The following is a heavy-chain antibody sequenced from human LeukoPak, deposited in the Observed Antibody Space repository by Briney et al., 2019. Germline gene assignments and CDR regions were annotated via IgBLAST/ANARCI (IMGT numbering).Heavy chain of an antibody. J-gene: IGHJ1*01. V-gene: IGHV3-23*01. Sequence: GGSLRLSCAASGFTYSNYAMTWVRQAPGKGLEWVTSNSSGGHSTYYAGSVKGRFTISRDNSKNTLYLQMNSLRAEDTAVYYCAKGAGQWLVPSEYFQYWGQGTLVTVSS. D-gene: IGHD6-19*01. CDR3: AKGAGQWLVPSEYFQY. CDR2: NSSGGHST. CDR1: GFTYSNYA.